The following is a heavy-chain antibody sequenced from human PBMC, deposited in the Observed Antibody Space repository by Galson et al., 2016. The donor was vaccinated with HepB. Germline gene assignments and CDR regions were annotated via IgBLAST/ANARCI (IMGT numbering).Heavy chain of an antibody. J-gene: IGHJ4*02. CDR1: GFTFSGYG. D-gene: IGHD2/OR15-2a*01. Sequence: SLRLSCAASGFTFSGYGMHWVRQAPGKGLEWVAADSMDGRRRFYADSVKGRFTISRDNSKNILFLQMSSLRVDATAVYFCAKRHEYCPPVGCSVDYWGQGTLVSVSS. V-gene: IGHV3-30*18. CDR2: DSMDGRRR. CDR3: AKRHEYCPPVGCSVDY.